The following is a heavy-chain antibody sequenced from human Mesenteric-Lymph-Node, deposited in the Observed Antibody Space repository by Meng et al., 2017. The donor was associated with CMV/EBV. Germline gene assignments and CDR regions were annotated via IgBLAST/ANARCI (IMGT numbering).Heavy chain of an antibody. CDR2: INHSGST. CDR3: ASRGYSSSWYRGTNYGMDV. Sequence: GSLRLSCTVSGGSISSYYWSWIRQPPGKGLEWIGKINHSGSTNYNPSLKSRVTISVDTSKNQFSLKLSSVTAADTAVYYCASRGYSSSWYRGTNYGMDVWGQGTTVTVSS. D-gene: IGHD6-13*01. V-gene: IGHV4-4*08. J-gene: IGHJ6*02. CDR1: GGSISSYY.